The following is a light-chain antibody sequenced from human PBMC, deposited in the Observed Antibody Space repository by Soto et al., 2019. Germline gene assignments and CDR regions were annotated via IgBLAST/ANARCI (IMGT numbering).Light chain of an antibody. V-gene: IGLV2-8*01. Sequence: QSVLTQPPSASGSPGQSVTISCTGTSGDIGGYDYVSWYQQHPGKAPKLMIYEVTKRPLGVPDRFSGSKYGNTASLTVSGLQAEDEADYYCSSYAGSNNPYVFGTGTKLTVL. J-gene: IGLJ1*01. CDR3: SSYAGSNNPYV. CDR1: SGDIGGYDY. CDR2: EVT.